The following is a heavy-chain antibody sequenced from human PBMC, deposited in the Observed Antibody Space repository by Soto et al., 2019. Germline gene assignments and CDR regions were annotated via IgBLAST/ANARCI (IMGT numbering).Heavy chain of an antibody. CDR2: MYYSGGT. CDR1: GGSISSYY. CDR3: ARVMSGSGVKFDY. Sequence: PSETLSLTCTVSGGSISSYYWSWLRQPPGKGLEWIGYMYYSGGTNYNPSLKSRVTISEDMSKNQFSLKLSSVTAADTAVYYCARVMSGSGVKFDYWGQGSLVT. J-gene: IGHJ4*02. V-gene: IGHV4-59*01. D-gene: IGHD3-10*01.